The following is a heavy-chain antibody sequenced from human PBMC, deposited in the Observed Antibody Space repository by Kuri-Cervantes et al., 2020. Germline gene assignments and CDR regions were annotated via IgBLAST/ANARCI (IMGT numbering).Heavy chain of an antibody. CDR2: FDPEDGET. CDR1: GYTFTSYD. J-gene: IGHJ4*02. D-gene: IGHD4-17*01. CDR3: ATYGDYFDY. V-gene: IGHV1-24*01. Sequence: ASVKVSCKASGYTFTSYDINWVRQATGQGLEWMGGFDPEDGETIYAQKFQGRVTMTEDTSTDTAYMELSSLRSEDMAVYYCATYGDYFDYWGQGTLVTVSS.